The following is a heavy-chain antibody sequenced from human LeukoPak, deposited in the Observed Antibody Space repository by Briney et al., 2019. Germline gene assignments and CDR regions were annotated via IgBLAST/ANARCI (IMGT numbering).Heavy chain of an antibody. CDR2: IIPRFTP. CDR3: AGLGYSGYGPRSRFDN. CDR1: GFTFSNYG. Sequence: GGSLRLSCAASGFTFSNYGMHWVRQAPGQGLEWMGGIIPRFTPNYAQHFQGRVTITTDEATTTAYLELSNLRSDDTAVYYCAGLGYSGYGPRSRFDNWGQGTLITVST. V-gene: IGHV1-69*05. J-gene: IGHJ4*02. D-gene: IGHD5-12*01.